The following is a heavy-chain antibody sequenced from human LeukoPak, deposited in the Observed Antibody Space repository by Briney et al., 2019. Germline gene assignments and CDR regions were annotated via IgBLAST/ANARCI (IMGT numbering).Heavy chain of an antibody. CDR2: ISSSSYI. D-gene: IGHD6-6*01. V-gene: IGHV3-21*01. CDR1: GFTFSSYS. CDR3: ARDPIAARRGSFDY. J-gene: IGHJ4*02. Sequence: GGSLRLSCAASGFTFSSYSMNWVRQAPGKGLEWVSSISSSSYIYYADSVKGRFTISRDNAKNSLYLQMNSLRAEDTAVYYCARDPIAARRGSFDYWGQGTLVTVSS.